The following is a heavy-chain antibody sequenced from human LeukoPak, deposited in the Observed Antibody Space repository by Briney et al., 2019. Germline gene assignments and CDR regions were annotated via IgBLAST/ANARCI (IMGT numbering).Heavy chain of an antibody. CDR2: INPNSGGT. V-gene: IGHV1-2*02. D-gene: IGHD6-19*01. CDR3: ARDRDAVAGTADAFDI. J-gene: IGHJ3*02. Sequence: ASVKVSCKASGYTFTGYYMHWVRQAPGQGLEWMGWINPNSGGTNYAQKFQGRVTMTRDTSISTAYMELSRLRSDDTAVYYCARDRDAVAGTADAFDIWGQGTMVTVSS. CDR1: GYTFTGYY.